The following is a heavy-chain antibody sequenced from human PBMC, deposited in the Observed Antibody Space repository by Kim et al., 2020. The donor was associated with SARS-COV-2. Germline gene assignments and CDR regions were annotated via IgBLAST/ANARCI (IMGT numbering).Heavy chain of an antibody. V-gene: IGHV4-39*01. CDR1: GGSISSSSYY. CDR2: IYYSGST. Sequence: SETLSLTCTVSGGSISSSSYYWGWIRQPPGKGLEWIGNIYYSGSTYYNRSLKSRVTISVDTSKNQFSLKLSSVTAADTAVYYCARLGRGGYHVIDYCG. J-gene: IGHJ4*01. D-gene: IGHD2-15*01. CDR3: ARLGRGGYHVIDY.